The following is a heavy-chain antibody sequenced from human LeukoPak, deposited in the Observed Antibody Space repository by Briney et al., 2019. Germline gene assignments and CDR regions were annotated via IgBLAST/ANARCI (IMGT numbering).Heavy chain of an antibody. Sequence: GGSLRLSCEVSGFIFSYYGMNWVRQAPGKGLEWVSAISDSGDATYYADSVKGRSTISRDNSESTLYLQMNNLRAEDTALYYCAKERGHSKPFDYWGQGTLVTVSS. CDR3: AKERGHSKPFDY. CDR1: GFIFSYYG. D-gene: IGHD4-23*01. J-gene: IGHJ4*02. CDR2: ISDSGDAT. V-gene: IGHV3-23*01.